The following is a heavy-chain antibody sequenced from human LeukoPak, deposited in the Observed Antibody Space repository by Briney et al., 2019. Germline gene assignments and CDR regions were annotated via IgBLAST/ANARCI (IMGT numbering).Heavy chain of an antibody. CDR2: IWYDGSNK. J-gene: IGHJ4*02. V-gene: IGHV3-33*01. D-gene: IGHD3-22*01. CDR3: ARDTGYYDSSGYSPDY. Sequence: GGSLRLSYAASGFTFSSYGMHWVRQAPGKGLEWVAVIWYDGSNKYYADSVKGRFTISRDNSKNTLYLQMNSLRAEDTAVYYCARDTGYYDSSGYSPDYWGQGTLVTVSS. CDR1: GFTFSSYG.